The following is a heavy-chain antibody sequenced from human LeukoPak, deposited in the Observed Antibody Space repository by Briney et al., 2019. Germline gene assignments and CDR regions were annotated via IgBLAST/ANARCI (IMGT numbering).Heavy chain of an antibody. CDR2: IYYSGST. CDR1: GGSISSYY. J-gene: IGHJ5*02. V-gene: IGHV4-59*01. D-gene: IGHD3-10*01. CDR3: ARVSLVTMVRGPWFDP. Sequence: SETLSLTCTVSGGSISSYYWSWIRQPPGKGLDWIGYIYYSGSTNYNPSLKSRVTISVDTSKNQFSLKLSSVTAADTAVYYCARVSLVTMVRGPWFDPWGQGTLVTVSS.